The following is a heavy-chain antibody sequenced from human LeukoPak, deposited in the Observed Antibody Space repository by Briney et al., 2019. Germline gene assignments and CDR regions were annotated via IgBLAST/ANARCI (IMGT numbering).Heavy chain of an antibody. J-gene: IGHJ4*02. CDR1: GFTFSSYS. V-gene: IGHV3-21*01. CDR3: ARGSQWELLPFDY. CDR2: ISSSSSYI. D-gene: IGHD1-26*01. Sequence: GGSLRLSCAASGFTFSSYSMNWVRQAPGKGLEWVSSISSSSSYIYYADSVKGRFTISRDNAKNSPYLQMDSLRAEDTAVYYCARGSQWELLPFDYWGQGTLVTVSS.